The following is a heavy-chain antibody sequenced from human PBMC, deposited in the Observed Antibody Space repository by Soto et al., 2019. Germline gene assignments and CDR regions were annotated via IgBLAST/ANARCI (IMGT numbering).Heavy chain of an antibody. CDR2: ISAYNGNT. V-gene: IGHV1-18*01. CDR1: GYTFTSYG. J-gene: IGHJ6*02. D-gene: IGHD3-10*01. Sequence: ASVKVSCKASGYTFTSYGISWVRQAPGQGLEWMGWISAYNGNTNYAQKLQGRVTMTTDTSTSTAYMELRSLRSEHTAVYYCATDFGVRGNYYGMDVWGQGTTVTVSS. CDR3: ATDFGVRGNYYGMDV.